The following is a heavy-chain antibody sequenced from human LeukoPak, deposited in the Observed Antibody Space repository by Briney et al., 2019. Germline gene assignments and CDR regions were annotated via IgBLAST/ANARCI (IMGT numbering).Heavy chain of an antibody. D-gene: IGHD4-17*01. J-gene: IGHJ6*03. CDR2: IIPIFGTA. CDR1: GGTFSRYA. Sequence: ASVKVSCKASGGTFSRYAISWVRQAPGQGLEWMGGIIPIFGTANYAQKFQGRVTITTDESTSTAYMELSSLRSEDTAVYYCATQPIYGDYSHYYYYMDVWGKGTTVTVSS. CDR3: ATQPIYGDYSHYYYYMDV. V-gene: IGHV1-69*05.